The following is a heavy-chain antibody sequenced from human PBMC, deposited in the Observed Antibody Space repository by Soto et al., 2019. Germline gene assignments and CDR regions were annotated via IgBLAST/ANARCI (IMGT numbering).Heavy chain of an antibody. V-gene: IGHV4-31*03. D-gene: IGHD6-13*01. Sequence: PSKTRSLTCTFSGGSISSGGYYWSWIHHHPGKGLEWIGYIDYSVSTYYNPSLKSRVTISVDTSKNQFSLRLSSVTAADTAVYYCARVGGSSRWDDGMEVRGDWNTVNASS. CDR2: IDYSVST. J-gene: IGHJ6*04. CDR3: ARVGGSSRWDDGMEV. CDR1: GGSISSGGYY.